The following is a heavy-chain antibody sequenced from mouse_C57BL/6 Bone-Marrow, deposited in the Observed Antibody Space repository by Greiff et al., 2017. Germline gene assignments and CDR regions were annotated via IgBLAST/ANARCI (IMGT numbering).Heavy chain of an antibody. D-gene: IGHD1-1*01. V-gene: IGHV1-62-2*01. J-gene: IGHJ3*01. CDR1: GYTFTEYT. CDR2: FYPGSGSI. CDR3: ARHEGDYYGSSYGFAY. Sequence: VMLVESGAELVKPGASVKLSCKASGYTFTEYTIHWVKQRSGQGLEWIGWFYPGSGSIKYNEKFKDKATLTADKSSSTVYMELSRLTSEDSAVYFCARHEGDYYGSSYGFAYWGQGTLVTVSA.